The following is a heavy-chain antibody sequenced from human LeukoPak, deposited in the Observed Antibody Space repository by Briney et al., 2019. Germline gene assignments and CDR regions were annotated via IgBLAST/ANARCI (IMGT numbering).Heavy chain of an antibody. D-gene: IGHD4-17*01. CDR3: ARVGGADGDYLDY. CDR2: IYYSGST. Sequence: SETLSLTCTVSGVSISSSSYYWGWIRQPPGKGLEWIGSIYYSGSTNYNPSLKSRVAISVDKSKNQFSLKLSSVTAADTAVYYCARVGGADGDYLDYWGQGTLVTVSS. J-gene: IGHJ4*02. CDR1: GVSISSSSYY. V-gene: IGHV4-39*07.